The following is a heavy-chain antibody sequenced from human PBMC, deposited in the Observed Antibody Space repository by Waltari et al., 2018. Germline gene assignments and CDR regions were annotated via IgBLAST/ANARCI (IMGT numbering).Heavy chain of an antibody. CDR2: RNPNSGNT. CDR1: GCHFITHD. CDR3: VRRRAGIVTPYNWYDL. Sequence: QVQLVQSGAEVRKPGAPVKVSCRASGCHFITHDTNGGRQASGQGPEGMGWRNPNSGNTRYAWKFQGRVTMTRDTSTRTAYMELNSLRFDDTAVYYCVRRRAGIVTPYNWYDLWGPGTLVTVSS. D-gene: IGHD2-15*01. V-gene: IGHV1-8*01. J-gene: IGHJ5*02.